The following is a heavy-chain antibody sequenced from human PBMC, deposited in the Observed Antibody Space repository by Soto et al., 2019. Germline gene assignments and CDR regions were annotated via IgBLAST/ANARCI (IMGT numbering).Heavy chain of an antibody. CDR1: GDSVSSNSAA. CDR2: TYYRSKWYN. V-gene: IGHV6-1*01. J-gene: IGHJ4*02. CDR3: ATWRYDY. Sequence: SETLSLTCAISGDSVSSNSAAWNWIRHSPSRGLEWLGRTYYRSKWYNDYAVSLRGRITINPDTTKNQFSLQLNSATPEDTAVHYCATWRYDYWGQGTLVTVSS.